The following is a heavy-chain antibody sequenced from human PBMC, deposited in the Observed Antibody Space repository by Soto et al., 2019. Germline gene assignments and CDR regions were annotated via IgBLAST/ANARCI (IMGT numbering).Heavy chain of an antibody. V-gene: IGHV4-59*01. J-gene: IGHJ4*01. CDR3: ARAPMVLTRSYFDS. Sequence: SETLSVTCTVSDGSISNFYWSWIRQPPGKGLEWIGYISSSGNTNYNPSLKSRVSISVDTSKNQFSLNLTSVTAADTGVYYCARAPMVLTRSYFDSWGHGTPVTVSS. CDR1: DGSISNFY. CDR2: ISSSGNT. D-gene: IGHD3-22*01.